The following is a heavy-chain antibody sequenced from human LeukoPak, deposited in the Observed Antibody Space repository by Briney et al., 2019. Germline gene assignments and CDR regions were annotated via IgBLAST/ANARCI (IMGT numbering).Heavy chain of an antibody. V-gene: IGHV4-30-4*08. CDR2: IYYSGST. Sequence: SETLTLTCTVSGGSISSGDYYWSWIRQPPGKGLEWIGYIYYSGSTYYNPSLKSRVTISVDTSKNQFSLKLSSVTAADTAVYYCARDHPTRGTFGGVIAYFDYWGQGTLVTVSS. D-gene: IGHD3-16*02. CDR1: GGSISSGDYY. J-gene: IGHJ4*02. CDR3: ARDHPTRGTFGGVIAYFDY.